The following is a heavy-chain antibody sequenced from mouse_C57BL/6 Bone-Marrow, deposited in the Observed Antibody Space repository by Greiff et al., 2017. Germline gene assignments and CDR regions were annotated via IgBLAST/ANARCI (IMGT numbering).Heavy chain of an antibody. J-gene: IGHJ1*03. CDR2: IHPNSGST. CDR3: ARGGYYEVWDFDV. Sequence: QVQLQQPGAELVKPGASVKLSCKASGYTFTSYWMHWVKQRPGQGLEWIGMIHPNSGSTNYNEKFKSKATLTVDKSSSTAYMQLSSLTSEDSAVYYCARGGYYEVWDFDVWGKGTTGTVSS. V-gene: IGHV1-64*01. D-gene: IGHD2-3*01. CDR1: GYTFTSYW.